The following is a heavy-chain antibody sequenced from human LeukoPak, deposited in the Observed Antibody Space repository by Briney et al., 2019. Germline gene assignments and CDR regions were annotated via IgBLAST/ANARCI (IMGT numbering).Heavy chain of an antibody. Sequence: GGSLRLSCTASGFTFGDYAMSWVRQAPGKGLEWVGFIRSKAYGGTTKYAASVKGRFTISRDDSKSIAYLQMNSLKTEDTAVYYCTRVALVVIGAFDIWGQGTMVTVSS. D-gene: IGHD3-22*01. CDR3: TRVALVVIGAFDI. J-gene: IGHJ3*02. V-gene: IGHV3-49*04. CDR1: GFTFGDYA. CDR2: IRSKAYGGTT.